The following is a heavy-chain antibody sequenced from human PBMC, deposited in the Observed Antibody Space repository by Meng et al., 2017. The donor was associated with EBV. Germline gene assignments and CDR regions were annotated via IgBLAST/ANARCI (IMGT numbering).Heavy chain of an antibody. V-gene: IGHV1-46*01. Sequence: QVQLVQSGAEVKKPGASVKVSCKASGYTFTSYYLHWVRQAPGQGLEWMGIIIPAGGNTNYAPKFRGRFTMTRDTSTSTVYMDLSILTSEDTAVYYCVRELVGGTFDYWGQGTLVTVSS. CDR1: GYTFTSYY. CDR3: VRELVGGTFDY. CDR2: IIPAGGNT. D-gene: IGHD1/OR15-1a*01. J-gene: IGHJ4*02.